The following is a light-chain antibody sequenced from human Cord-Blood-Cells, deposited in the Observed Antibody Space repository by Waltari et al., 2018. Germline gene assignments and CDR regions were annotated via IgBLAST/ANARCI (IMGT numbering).Light chain of an antibody. Sequence: EIVMTQPPATLSVSPGERATLSCRASQSVSSNLAWYQQKPGQAPRLLIYGASTRATGIPARFSGSGSGTEFTLTISSLQSEDFAVYYCQQYETFGQGTKVEIK. CDR1: QSVSSN. V-gene: IGKV3-15*01. CDR2: GAS. J-gene: IGKJ1*01. CDR3: QQYET.